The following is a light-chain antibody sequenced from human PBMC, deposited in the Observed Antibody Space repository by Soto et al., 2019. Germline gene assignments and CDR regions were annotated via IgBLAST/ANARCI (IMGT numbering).Light chain of an antibody. V-gene: IGLV1-40*01. J-gene: IGLJ1*01. CDR3: QSYDSSLSGYV. CDR1: SSNIGAGYD. Sequence: QSVLTQPPSVSGAPGQRVTISCTGSSSNIGAGYDVHWYQQLPGTAPKLLIYGNSNRPSGIPDRCSGSNSGTSASLAITGLQAEDEADYYCQSYDSSLSGYVFGTGTKLTVL. CDR2: GNS.